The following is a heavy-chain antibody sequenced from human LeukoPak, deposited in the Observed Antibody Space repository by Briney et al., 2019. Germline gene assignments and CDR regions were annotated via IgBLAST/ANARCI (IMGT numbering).Heavy chain of an antibody. V-gene: IGHV1-69*05. CDR1: GGTFSSYA. CDR3: ARGLPRRNGVTIFGVDTGPYYYYYMDV. CDR2: IIPIFGTA. Sequence: EASVKVSCKASGGTFSSYAISWVRQAPGQGLEWMGGIIPIFGTANYAQKFQGRVTITTDESTSTAYMELSSLRSEDTAVYYCARGLPRRNGVTIFGVDTGPYYYYYMDVWGKGTTVTVSS. J-gene: IGHJ6*03. D-gene: IGHD3-3*01.